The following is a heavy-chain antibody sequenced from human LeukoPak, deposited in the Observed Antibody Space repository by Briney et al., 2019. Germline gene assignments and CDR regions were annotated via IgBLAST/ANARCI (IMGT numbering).Heavy chain of an antibody. Sequence: PGRSLRLSCGASGFTFSSYAIHWVRQAPGKGLEWVAVISYDGSTKFYADSVKGRFTISRDNSRTTLYLQMDSLRAEDTALYYCARVGSSSWFYFDYWGQGTLVTVSS. CDR3: ARVGSSSWFYFDY. V-gene: IGHV3-30-3*01. CDR2: ISYDGSTK. CDR1: GFTFSSYA. J-gene: IGHJ4*02. D-gene: IGHD6-13*01.